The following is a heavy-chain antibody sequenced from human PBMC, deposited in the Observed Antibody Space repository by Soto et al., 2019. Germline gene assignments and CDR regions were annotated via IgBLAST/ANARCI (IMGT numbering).Heavy chain of an antibody. Sequence: GASVKVSCKASGGTFSSYAISWVRQAPGQGLEWMGGIIPIFGTANYARKFQGRVTITADESTSTAYMELSSLRSEDTAVYYCAMGFYSNYEIGWFDPWGQGTLVTGSS. V-gene: IGHV1-69*13. CDR2: IIPIFGTA. D-gene: IGHD4-4*01. CDR1: GGTFSSYA. J-gene: IGHJ5*02. CDR3: AMGFYSNYEIGWFDP.